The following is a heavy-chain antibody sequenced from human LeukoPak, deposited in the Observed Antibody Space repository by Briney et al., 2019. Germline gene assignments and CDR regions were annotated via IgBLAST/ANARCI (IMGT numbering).Heavy chain of an antibody. CDR2: ISSSSSYI. J-gene: IGHJ4*02. D-gene: IGHD3-9*01. CDR1: GFTFRTYS. Sequence: GGSLRLSCAASGFTFRTYSFNWVRQAPGKGLEWVSSISSSSSYIYYADSVKGRVTISRDNARNSLYLQMNSLRAEDTAVYYCARGFYDTLTGPDFWGQGTLVTVSS. V-gene: IGHV3-21*01. CDR3: ARGFYDTLTGPDF.